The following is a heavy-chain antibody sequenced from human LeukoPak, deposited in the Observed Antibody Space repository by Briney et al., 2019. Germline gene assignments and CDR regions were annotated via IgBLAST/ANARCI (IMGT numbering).Heavy chain of an antibody. D-gene: IGHD6-19*01. Sequence: SETLSLTCTVSGGSISSYYWSWIRQPAGKGLEWIGRIYTSGSTNYNPSLKSRVTMSVDTSKNQFSLKLSSVAAADTAVYYCASMYSSGDDNYFDYWGQGTLVTVSS. V-gene: IGHV4-4*07. CDR2: IYTSGST. CDR1: GGSISSYY. J-gene: IGHJ4*02. CDR3: ASMYSSGDDNYFDY.